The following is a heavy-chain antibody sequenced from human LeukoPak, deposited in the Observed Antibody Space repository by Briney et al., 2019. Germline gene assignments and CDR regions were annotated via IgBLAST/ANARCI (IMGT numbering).Heavy chain of an antibody. CDR3: AKETYYYDSSGDY. Sequence: PGGSLRLSCAASGFTFSSYSMNWVRQAPGKELEWVSSISSSSSYIYYADSVKGRFTISRDNSKNTLYLQMNSLRAEDTAVYYCAKETYYYDSSGDYWGQGTLITVSS. CDR2: ISSSSSYI. J-gene: IGHJ4*02. CDR1: GFTFSSYS. D-gene: IGHD3-22*01. V-gene: IGHV3-21*04.